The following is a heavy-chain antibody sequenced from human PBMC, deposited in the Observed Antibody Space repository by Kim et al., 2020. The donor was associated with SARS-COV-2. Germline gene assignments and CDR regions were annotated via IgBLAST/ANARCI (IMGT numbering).Heavy chain of an antibody. V-gene: IGHV3-43*02. J-gene: IGHJ6*02. Sequence: GGSLRLSCAASGFTFDDYAMHWVRQAPGKGLEWVSLISGDGGSTYYADSVKGRFTISRDNSKNSLYLQMNSLRTEDTALYYCANLWIAPARKDYYYYGMDVWGQGTTVTVSS. CDR3: ANLWIAPARKDYYYYGMDV. CDR1: GFTFDDYA. D-gene: IGHD6-13*01. CDR2: ISGDGGST.